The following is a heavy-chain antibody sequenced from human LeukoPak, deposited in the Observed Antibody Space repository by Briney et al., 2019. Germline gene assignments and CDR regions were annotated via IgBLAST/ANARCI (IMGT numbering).Heavy chain of an antibody. CDR1: GFTFSSYA. CDR3: ARGGYSGYGLYAWFDP. Sequence: GGSLRLSCAASGFTFSSYAMHWVRQAPGKGLEWVAVISYDGSNKYYADSVKGRFTISRDNSKNTLYLQMNSLRAEDTAVYCCARGGYSGYGLYAWFDPWGQGTLVTVSS. V-gene: IGHV3-30*04. J-gene: IGHJ5*02. D-gene: IGHD5-12*01. CDR2: ISYDGSNK.